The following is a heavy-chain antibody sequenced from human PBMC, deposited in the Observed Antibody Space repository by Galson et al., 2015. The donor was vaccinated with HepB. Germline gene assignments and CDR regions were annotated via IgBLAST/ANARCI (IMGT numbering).Heavy chain of an antibody. Sequence: SVKVSCKASGYTFTSYGISWVRQAPGQGLEWMGWISAYNGNTNYAQKLQGRVTMTTDTSTSTAYMELRSLRSDDTAVYYCARDYYGSGSSLGVDVWGQGTTVTVSS. CDR3: ARDYYGSGSSLGVDV. CDR1: GYTFTSYG. J-gene: IGHJ6*02. V-gene: IGHV1-18*04. CDR2: ISAYNGNT. D-gene: IGHD3-10*01.